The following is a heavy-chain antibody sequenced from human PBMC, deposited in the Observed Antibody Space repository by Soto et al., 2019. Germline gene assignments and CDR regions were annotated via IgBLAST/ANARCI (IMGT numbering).Heavy chain of an antibody. D-gene: IGHD3-22*01. V-gene: IGHV3-15*07. J-gene: IGHJ6*02. CDR2: IKSKTDGGTT. CDR1: GFTFSNAW. CDR3: TTDTDYYDSSGYYYYYYGMDV. Sequence: GESLRLSCAASGFTFSNAWMNWVRQAPGKGLEWVGRIKSKTDGGTTDYAAPVKGRFTISRDDSKNTLYLQMNSLKTEDTAVYYCTTDTDYYDSSGYYYYYYGMDVWGQGTTVTVSS.